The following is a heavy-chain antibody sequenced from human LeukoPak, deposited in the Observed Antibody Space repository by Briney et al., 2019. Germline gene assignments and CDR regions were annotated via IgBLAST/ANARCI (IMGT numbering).Heavy chain of an antibody. CDR3: AELGITMIGGV. D-gene: IGHD3-10*02. V-gene: IGHV3-48*03. CDR2: INSSGSTI. J-gene: IGHJ6*04. CDR1: GFTFSSYE. Sequence: GGSLRLSCAASGFTFSSYEMNWVRQAPGKGLGWVSYINSSGSTIYYADSVKGRFTISRDNAKNSLYLQMNSLRAEDTAVYYCAELGITMIGGVWGKGTTVTISS.